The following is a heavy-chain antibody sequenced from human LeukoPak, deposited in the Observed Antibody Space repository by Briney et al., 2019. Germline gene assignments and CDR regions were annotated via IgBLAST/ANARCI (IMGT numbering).Heavy chain of an antibody. J-gene: IGHJ6*03. CDR3: ASGSGSYRTPYYYMDV. Sequence: GGSLRLSCVASGFTVSSNYMSWVRQAPGKGLEWVSFIYSGGTTYYADSVKGRFTISRDNSKNTLYLQMNSLRAEDTAVYYCASGSGSYRTPYYYMDVWGTGTTVTVSS. D-gene: IGHD3-10*01. CDR2: IYSGGTT. CDR1: GFTVSSNY. V-gene: IGHV3-53*01.